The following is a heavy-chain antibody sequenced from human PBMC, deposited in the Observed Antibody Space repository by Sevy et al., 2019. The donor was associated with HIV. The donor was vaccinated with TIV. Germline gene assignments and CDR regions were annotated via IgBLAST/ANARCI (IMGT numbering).Heavy chain of an antibody. Sequence: SETLSLTCTVSGGSISSYYWSWIRQPAGKGLEWIGRMYTSGSTNYIPSLKSRVTMSVDTSKNQFSLKLSSVTAADTAVYYCARNGPVTTFFDYWGQGTLVTVSS. CDR1: GGSISSYY. CDR3: ARNGPVTTFFDY. CDR2: MYTSGST. V-gene: IGHV4-4*07. D-gene: IGHD4-17*01. J-gene: IGHJ4*02.